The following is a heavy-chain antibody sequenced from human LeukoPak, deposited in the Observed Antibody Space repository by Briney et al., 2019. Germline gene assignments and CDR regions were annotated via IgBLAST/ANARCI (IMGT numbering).Heavy chain of an antibody. CDR1: GFTFSSYG. D-gene: IGHD2-15*01. Sequence: GGSLRLSCAASGFTFSSYGMHWVRQAPGKGLEWVAFIRYDGSNKYYADSVKGRFTISRDNSKSTLYLQMNSLRAEDTAVYYCAKDCSGGTCYPGGLAYWGQGTLVTVSS. V-gene: IGHV3-30*02. CDR3: AKDCSGGTCYPGGLAY. CDR2: IRYDGSNK. J-gene: IGHJ4*02.